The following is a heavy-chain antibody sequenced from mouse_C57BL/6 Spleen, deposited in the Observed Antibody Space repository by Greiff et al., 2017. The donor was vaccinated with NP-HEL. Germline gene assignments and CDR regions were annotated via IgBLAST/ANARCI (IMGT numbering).Heavy chain of an antibody. CDR3: ARDRERYGNYWAMDY. CDR2: ISDGGSYT. J-gene: IGHJ4*01. V-gene: IGHV5-4*01. CDR1: GFTFSSYA. D-gene: IGHD2-1*01. Sequence: EVMLVESGGGLVKPGGSLKLSCAASGFTFSSYAMSWVRQTPEKRLEWVATISDGGSYTYYPDNVKGRFTISRDNAKNNLYLQMSHLKSEDTAMYYCARDRERYGNYWAMDYWGQGTSVTVSS.